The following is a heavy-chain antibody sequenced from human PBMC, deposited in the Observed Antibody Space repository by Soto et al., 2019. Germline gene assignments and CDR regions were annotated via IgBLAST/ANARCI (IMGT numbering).Heavy chain of an antibody. Sequence: ESGGGVVQPGRSLRLSCAASGFTFSSYGMHWVRQAPGKGLEWVAVISYDGSNKYYADSVKGRFTISRDNSKNTLYLQMNSLRAEDTAVYYCAKGPYYSLDYWGQGTLVTVSS. CDR1: GFTFSSYG. J-gene: IGHJ4*02. D-gene: IGHD1-26*01. CDR3: AKGPYYSLDY. CDR2: ISYDGSNK. V-gene: IGHV3-30*18.